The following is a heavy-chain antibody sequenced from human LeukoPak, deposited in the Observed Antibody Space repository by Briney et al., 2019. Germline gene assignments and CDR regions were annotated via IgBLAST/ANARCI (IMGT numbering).Heavy chain of an antibody. J-gene: IGHJ4*02. CDR1: GYTFTAYY. CDR2: IKPDSGGT. Sequence: ASVKVSCKASGYTFTAYYIHWVRQAPGQGLEWMGRIKPDSGGTYYAQSFHGRVTMTRDTSISTAYMELSRQKADDTAVYYCTRDAPTYGDLPDYWGQGTLVTVSS. D-gene: IGHD4-17*01. V-gene: IGHV1-2*06. CDR3: TRDAPTYGDLPDY.